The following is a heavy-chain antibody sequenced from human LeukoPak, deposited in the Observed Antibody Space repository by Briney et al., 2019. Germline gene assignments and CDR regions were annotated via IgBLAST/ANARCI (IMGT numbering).Heavy chain of an antibody. D-gene: IGHD6-13*01. CDR3: AREYSSSRYDY. V-gene: IGHV4-39*07. CDR2: VYYSGTT. CDR1: GGSISSSGYY. Sequence: KPSETLSLTCSVSGGSISSSGYYWGWIRQSPGKGLEWIGSVYYSGTTYYNPSLKSRVIISVDTSKNQFSLRLSSVTAADTAIYYCAREYSSSRYDYWGQGTPVSVSS. J-gene: IGHJ4*02.